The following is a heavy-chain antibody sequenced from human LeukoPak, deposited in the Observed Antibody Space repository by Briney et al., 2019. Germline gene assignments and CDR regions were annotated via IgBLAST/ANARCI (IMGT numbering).Heavy chain of an antibody. V-gene: IGHV1-18*03. Sequence: ASVKVSCKASGYTFNKYGISWVRQAPRQGLEWMGWLSCYNRDTRYAQKFQGRVTMTTDTSTSTVHMELRSLRSDDIAIYYRARDPSNTSGYRVYHDYWGQGALVTVSS. CDR1: GYTFNKYG. J-gene: IGHJ4*02. D-gene: IGHD5/OR15-5a*01. CDR2: LSCYNRDT. CDR3: ARDPSNTSGYRVYHDY.